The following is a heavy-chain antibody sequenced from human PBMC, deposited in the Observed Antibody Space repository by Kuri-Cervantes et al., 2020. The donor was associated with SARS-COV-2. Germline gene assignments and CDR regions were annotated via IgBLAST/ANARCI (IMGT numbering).Heavy chain of an antibody. CDR1: GDSISSYY. CDR2: IYYSGST. D-gene: IGHD3-10*01. V-gene: IGHV4-59*08. Sequence: GSLRLSCTVSGDSISSYYWSWIRQPPGKGLEWIGYIYYSGSTYYNPSLKSRVTISVDTSKNQFSLKLSSVTAADTAVYYCARPLAGGTGSSDAFDFWGQGTLVTVSS. J-gene: IGHJ3*01. CDR3: ARPLAGGTGSSDAFDF.